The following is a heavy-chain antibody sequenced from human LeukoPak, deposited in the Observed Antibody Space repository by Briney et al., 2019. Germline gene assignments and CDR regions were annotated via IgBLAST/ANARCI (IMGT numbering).Heavy chain of an antibody. CDR2: IYTSGST. Sequence: SETLSLTCTVSGGSISSGSYYWSWIRQPAGKGLEWIGRIYTSGSTNYNPSLKSRVTISVDTSKNQFSLKLSSVTAADTAVYYCARGRAFDIWGQGTMVTVSS. V-gene: IGHV4-61*02. CDR3: ARGRAFDI. CDR1: GGSISSGSYY. J-gene: IGHJ3*02.